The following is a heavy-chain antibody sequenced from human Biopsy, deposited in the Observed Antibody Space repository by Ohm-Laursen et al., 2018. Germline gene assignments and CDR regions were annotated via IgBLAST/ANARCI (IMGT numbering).Heavy chain of an antibody. D-gene: IGHD3-22*01. CDR2: INAKTGDT. V-gene: IGHV1-2*02. CDR3: TRGGYYYDSLAYYYWFDP. Sequence: SSVKVSCKASGYTFTGYHVHWVRQAPGQGLEWMGWINAKTGDTNYAQKFQGRVTMTRDTSISTAYVDLSSLRSDNTAVYYCTRGGYYYDSLAYYYWFDPWGQGTLVTVSS. J-gene: IGHJ5*02. CDR1: GYTFTGYH.